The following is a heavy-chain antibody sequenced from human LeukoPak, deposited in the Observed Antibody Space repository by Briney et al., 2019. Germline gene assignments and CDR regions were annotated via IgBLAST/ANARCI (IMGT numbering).Heavy chain of an antibody. J-gene: IGHJ4*02. CDR3: AKDTDSSSSDDD. D-gene: IGHD6-6*01. CDR2: ISGSGGST. CDR1: GFTFSSYA. V-gene: IGHV3-23*01. Sequence: PSGGSLRLSCAASGFTFSSYAMSWVRQAPGKGLEWVSAISGSGGSTYYADYVKGRFTISRDNSKNTMYLQMNSLRAEDTAVYYCAKDTDSSSSDDDWGQGTLVTVSS.